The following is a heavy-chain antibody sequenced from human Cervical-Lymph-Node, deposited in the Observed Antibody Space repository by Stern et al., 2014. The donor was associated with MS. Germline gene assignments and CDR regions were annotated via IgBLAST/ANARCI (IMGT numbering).Heavy chain of an antibody. V-gene: IGHV1-69*01. J-gene: IGHJ4*02. Sequence: QVQLVESGAEVKKPGSSMKVSCKASGGSFSTFDIIWVRQAPGQGLELLGGISPLFGKTNYVQKFQGRVTMTADASTSTAYMELSSLRSEDTAVYYCARHQGGIAANWGQGTLVTVSS. CDR1: GGSFSTFD. CDR3: ARHQGGIAAN. CDR2: ISPLFGKT. D-gene: IGHD6-13*01.